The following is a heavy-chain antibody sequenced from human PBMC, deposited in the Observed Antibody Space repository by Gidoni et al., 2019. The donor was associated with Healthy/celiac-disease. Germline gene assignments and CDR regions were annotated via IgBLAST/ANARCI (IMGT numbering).Heavy chain of an antibody. CDR3: ARHDDQLVDAFDI. D-gene: IGHD2-2*01. V-gene: IGHV4-39*01. CDR1: GGSISSSSYY. CDR2: IYYSGST. Sequence: QLQLQESGPGLVKPSETLSLTCTVSGGSISSSSYYWGWIRQPPGKGLEWIGSIYYSGSTYYNPSLKSRVTISVDTSKNQFSLKLSSVTAADTAVYYCARHDDQLVDAFDIWGQGTMVTVSS. J-gene: IGHJ3*02.